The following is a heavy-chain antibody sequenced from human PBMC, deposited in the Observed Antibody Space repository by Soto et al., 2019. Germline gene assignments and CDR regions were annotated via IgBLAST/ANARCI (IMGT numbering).Heavy chain of an antibody. J-gene: IGHJ3*02. CDR3: AKASSRSYYSSPDDAFYI. D-gene: IGHD3-10*01. Sequence: GGSLRLSCAASGFTFSSYAMSWVRQAPGKGLEWVSAISGSGGSTYYADSVKGRFTISRDNSKNTMYLQMNTLRAEDTALYYCAKASSRSYYSSPDDAFYIWGQGTMVTVS. V-gene: IGHV3-23*01. CDR1: GFTFSSYA. CDR2: ISGSGGST.